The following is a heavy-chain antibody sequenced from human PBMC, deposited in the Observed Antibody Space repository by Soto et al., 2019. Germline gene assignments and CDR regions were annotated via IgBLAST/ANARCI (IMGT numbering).Heavy chain of an antibody. CDR3: ARDCSGGSCYPALGA. CDR1: GFAVSNTY. D-gene: IGHD2-15*01. V-gene: IGHV3-53*01. Sequence: LSCAASGFAVSNTYMSWVRQAPGRGLEWVSFIYSDGTTCYADSVKGRFTISRDTSKNTLSLQMNSLRAEDTAVYYCARDCSGGSCYPALGAWGQGTLVTVSS. J-gene: IGHJ5*02. CDR2: IYSDGTT.